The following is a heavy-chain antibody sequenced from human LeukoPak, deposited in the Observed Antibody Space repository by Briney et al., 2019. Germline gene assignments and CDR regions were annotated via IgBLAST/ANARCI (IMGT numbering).Heavy chain of an antibody. V-gene: IGHV3-23*01. Sequence: GGSLRLSCAASGFTFSSYAMSWVRQAPGKGLEWVSSISGSGGSTFYADSVKGRFTISRDSSKNTLYLQMNSLRAEDTAVYFCARGGVENSFDYWGQGTLVTVSS. CDR2: ISGSGGST. CDR1: GFTFSSYA. J-gene: IGHJ4*02. D-gene: IGHD3-10*01. CDR3: ARGGVENSFDY.